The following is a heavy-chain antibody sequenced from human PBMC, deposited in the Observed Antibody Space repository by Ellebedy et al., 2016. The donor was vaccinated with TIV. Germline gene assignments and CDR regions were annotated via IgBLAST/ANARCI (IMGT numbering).Heavy chain of an antibody. J-gene: IGHJ2*01. CDR3: ARYWEQGIVVVVAENKDGRSLSFDL. Sequence: SETLSLTCTVSGGSISSYYWSWIRQPPGKGLEWIGYIYYSGSTNYNPSLKSRVTISVDTSKNQFSLKLSSVTAADTAVYYCARYWEQGIVVVVAENKDGRSLSFDLWGRGTLVTVSS. D-gene: IGHD2-15*01. V-gene: IGHV4-59*01. CDR2: IYYSGST. CDR1: GGSISSYY.